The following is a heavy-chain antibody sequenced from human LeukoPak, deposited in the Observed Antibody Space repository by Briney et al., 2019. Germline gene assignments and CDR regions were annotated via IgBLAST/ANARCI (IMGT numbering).Heavy chain of an antibody. D-gene: IGHD5-18*01. CDR3: ARDLSGYSYGYGMDV. Sequence: SETLSLTCTVSDGSISSYYWSWIRQPPGKGLEWIGYIYYSGSTNYNPSLKSRVTISVDTSKNQFSLKLSSVTAADTAVYYCARDLSGYSYGYGMDVWGQGTTVTVSS. CDR1: DGSISSYY. CDR2: IYYSGST. J-gene: IGHJ6*02. V-gene: IGHV4-59*01.